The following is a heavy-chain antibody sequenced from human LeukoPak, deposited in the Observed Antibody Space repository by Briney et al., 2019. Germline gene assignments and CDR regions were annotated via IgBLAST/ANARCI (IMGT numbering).Heavy chain of an antibody. CDR1: GFTFSSYS. Sequence: KPGGSLRLSCAASGFTFSSYSMNWVRQAPGKGLEWVSSISSSSSYIYYADSVKGRFTISRDNAKNSLYLQMNSLRAEDTAVYYCAREGIAAAGTGLEEYWGQGTLVTVSS. D-gene: IGHD6-13*01. CDR3: AREGIAAAGTGLEEY. V-gene: IGHV3-21*01. CDR2: ISSSSSYI. J-gene: IGHJ4*02.